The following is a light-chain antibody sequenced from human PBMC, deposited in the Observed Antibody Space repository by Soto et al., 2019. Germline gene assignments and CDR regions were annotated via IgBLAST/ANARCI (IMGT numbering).Light chain of an antibody. CDR3: QQYTSLPYT. CDR2: GAS. J-gene: IGKJ4*01. CDR1: QGISRE. V-gene: IGKV1-33*01. Sequence: DIQMTQSPSSLSASVGDRVTITCQASQGISRELNWYQQNPGKAPELLIYGASNLQTGAPSRFSGSGSGTAFSLTISALQPEDVGTYYCQQYTSLPYTFGGGTKVEI.